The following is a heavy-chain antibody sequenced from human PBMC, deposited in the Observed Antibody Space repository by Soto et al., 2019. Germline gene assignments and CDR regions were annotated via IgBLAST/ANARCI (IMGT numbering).Heavy chain of an antibody. D-gene: IGHD3-3*01. CDR3: ARGPINFWRGYQGPGGAWWFDP. V-gene: IGHV4-4*07. J-gene: IGHJ5*02. CDR2: IYTSGST. CDR1: GGPISSYY. Sequence: SETLSLTCTVSGGPISSYYWSWIRQPAGKGLEWIGRIYTSGSTNYNPSLKSRVTMSVDTSKNQFSLKLSSVTAADTAVYYCARGPINFWRGYQGPGGAWWFDPWGQGTVVTVSS.